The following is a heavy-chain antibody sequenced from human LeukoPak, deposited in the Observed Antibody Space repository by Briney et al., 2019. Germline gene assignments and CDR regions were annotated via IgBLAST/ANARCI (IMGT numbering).Heavy chain of an antibody. CDR2: INPNSGGT. CDR3: ARDRNPLGTGYYYGMDV. V-gene: IGHV1-2*04. CDR1: GYTFTGDY. D-gene: IGHD1-14*01. J-gene: IGHJ6*02. Sequence: ASVKVSCKASGYTFTGDYMHWVRQAPGQGLEWMGWINPNSGGTNYAQKFQGWVTMTRDTSISTAYMELSRLRSDDTAVYYCARDRNPLGTGYYYGMDVWGQGTTVTVSS.